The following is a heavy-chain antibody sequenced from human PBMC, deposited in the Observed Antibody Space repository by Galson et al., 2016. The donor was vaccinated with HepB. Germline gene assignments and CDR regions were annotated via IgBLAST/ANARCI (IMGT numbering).Heavy chain of an antibody. V-gene: IGHV4-59*02. J-gene: IGHJ4*02. CDR1: GGSVYNYY. D-gene: IGHD3-10*01. Sequence: SETLSLTCSVSGGSVYNYYWSWVRQPPGKRLEWIGYVYYKGNTYYNAAFESRATLSVDTPRNQFFLKLRSVTAADTAVYYCVRDQGKVFDYWGQGVLDTVSS. CDR2: VYYKGNT. CDR3: VRDQGKVFDY.